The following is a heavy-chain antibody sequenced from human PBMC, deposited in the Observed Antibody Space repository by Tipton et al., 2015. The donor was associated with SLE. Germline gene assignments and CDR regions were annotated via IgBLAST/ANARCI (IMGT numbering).Heavy chain of an antibody. CDR1: GGSFSGYY. CDR2: INHSGST. J-gene: IGHJ6*03. V-gene: IGHV4-34*01. D-gene: IGHD3-16*01. Sequence: LSLTCAVYGGSFSGYYWSWIRQPPGKGLEWIGEINHSGSTNYNPSLKSRITISADTSKNQFSLRLSSVTAADTAVYYCARGRPRATQAWGGYYYYMDVWGKGTTVTVSS. CDR3: ARGRPRATQAWGGYYYYMDV.